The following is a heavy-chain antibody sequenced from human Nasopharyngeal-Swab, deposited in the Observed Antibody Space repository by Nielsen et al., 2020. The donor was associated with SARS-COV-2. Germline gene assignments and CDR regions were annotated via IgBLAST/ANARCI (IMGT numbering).Heavy chain of an antibody. J-gene: IGHJ4*02. Sequence: GGSLRLSCIASGFTSSTSSLTWLRQPPGKGLPWVSTLGTAGDTYYADSVKSRFTISRDNSKNTLYLQMNSLRAEDTAVYYCAKKTVGTYPFDYWGQGTLVTLSS. CDR3: AKKTVGTYPFDY. V-gene: IGHV3-23*01. D-gene: IGHD3-16*02. CDR2: LGTAGDT. CDR1: GFTSSTSS.